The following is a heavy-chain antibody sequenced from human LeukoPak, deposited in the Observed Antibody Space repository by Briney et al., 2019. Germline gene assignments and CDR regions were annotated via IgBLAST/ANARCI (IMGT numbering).Heavy chain of an antibody. CDR2: INWNGGSA. J-gene: IGHJ4*02. V-gene: IGHV3-20*04. D-gene: IGHD1-7*01. Sequence: GGSLRLPCAASGFPFDDYVMSWVRQAPGKGLEWVSGINWNGGSAGYADSVKGRFTISRDNAKNSLYLQMNSLRAEDTALYYFARVSRPGNYWVVAHYFDYWGQGTLVTVSS. CDR3: ARVSRPGNYWVVAHYFDY. CDR1: GFPFDDYV.